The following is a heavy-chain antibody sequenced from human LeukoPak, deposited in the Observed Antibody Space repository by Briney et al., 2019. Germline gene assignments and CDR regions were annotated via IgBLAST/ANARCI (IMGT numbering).Heavy chain of an antibody. V-gene: IGHV1-2*02. CDR3: ARVRLDRDSSYDFSFDY. Sequence: ASVTVSRTASGYTFTGYYMHWVRQAPGHGLEWMGWINPNSGGTNYAQKFQGRVTMTRDTSISTAYMELSRLRSDDTAVYYCARVRLDRDSSYDFSFDYWGQGTLVTVSS. CDR1: GYTFTGYY. J-gene: IGHJ4*02. D-gene: IGHD5-12*01. CDR2: INPNSGGT.